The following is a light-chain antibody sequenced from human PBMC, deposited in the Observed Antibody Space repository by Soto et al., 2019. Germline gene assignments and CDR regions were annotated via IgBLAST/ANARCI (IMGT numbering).Light chain of an antibody. Sequence: EIVLTQSPGTLSLSPGERATLSCRASQSVTSPFLAWYQQKPGQPPRLLIFDAYRRATGIPDRFSGSGSGTNFALTISRLEPEDFALYYCHQYASSFGTFGQRTKVDIK. J-gene: IGKJ1*01. CDR2: DAY. V-gene: IGKV3-20*01. CDR3: HQYASSFGT. CDR1: QSVTSPF.